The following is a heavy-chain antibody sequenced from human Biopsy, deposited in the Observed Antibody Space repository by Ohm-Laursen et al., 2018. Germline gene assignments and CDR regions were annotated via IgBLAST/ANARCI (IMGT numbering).Heavy chain of an antibody. CDR1: GASVKTSGYF. CDR3: VREPKTGTAEAWYFDL. D-gene: IGHD3-9*01. CDR2: ISYNERT. J-gene: IGHJ2*01. Sequence: SDTLSLTCSVSGASVKTSGYFWAWIRQRPGKGLEWIGYISYNERTHDNPSLTSRLAISFDTSNNRISLQLRSVSVADTAVYYCVREPKTGTAEAWYFDLWGRGSPVTVPS. V-gene: IGHV4-31*03.